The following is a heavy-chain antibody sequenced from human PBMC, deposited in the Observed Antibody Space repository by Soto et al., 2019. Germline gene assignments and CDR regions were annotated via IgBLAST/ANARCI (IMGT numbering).Heavy chain of an antibody. CDR1: GFTFSSYG. D-gene: IGHD4-17*01. J-gene: IGHJ4*02. V-gene: IGHV3-33*01. CDR3: ARRRGHGDDDY. CDR2: IWYDGSNK. Sequence: QVQLVESGGGVVQPGRSLRLSCAASGFTFSSYGMHWVRQAPGKGLEWVAVIWYDGSNKYYADSVKGRFTISRDNSKNTLYLQMNSLRAEDTAVYYCARRRGHGDDDYWGQGTLVTVSS.